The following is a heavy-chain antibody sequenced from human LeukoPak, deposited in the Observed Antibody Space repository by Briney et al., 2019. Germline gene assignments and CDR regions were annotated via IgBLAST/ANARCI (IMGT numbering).Heavy chain of an antibody. J-gene: IGHJ6*03. CDR3: ARGGRARRYYYMDV. Sequence: SETLSLTCTVSGGSISSSSYYWGWIRQPPGKGLEWIGSIYYSGSTYYNPSLKSRVTISVDTSKNQFSLKLSSVTAADTAVYYCARGGRARRYYYMDVWGKGTTVTVSS. D-gene: IGHD6-13*01. CDR1: GGSISSSSYY. V-gene: IGHV4-39*07. CDR2: IYYSGST.